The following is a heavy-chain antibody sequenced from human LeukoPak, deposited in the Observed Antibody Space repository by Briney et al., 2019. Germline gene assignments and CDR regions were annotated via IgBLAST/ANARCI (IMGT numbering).Heavy chain of an antibody. J-gene: IGHJ4*02. CDR2: IYYSGSA. CDR1: GYSISSGYY. V-gene: IGHV4-61*01. D-gene: IGHD3-3*01. Sequence: SETLSLTCAVSGYSISSGYYWGWIRQPPGKGLEWIGYIYYSGSANYSPSLKSRVIISVDTSRNQFSLKLSSVTAADTAVYYCARGAPSITIFGVVTRYLDYWGQGTLVTVSS. CDR3: ARGAPSITIFGVVTRYLDY.